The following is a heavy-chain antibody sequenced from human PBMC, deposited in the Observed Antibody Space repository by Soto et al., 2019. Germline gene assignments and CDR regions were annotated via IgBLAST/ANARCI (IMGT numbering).Heavy chain of an antibody. CDR1: GGSISSGGYS. CDR2: IYHSGST. V-gene: IGHV4-30-2*01. D-gene: IGHD3-22*01. J-gene: IGHJ5*02. CDR3: ARDERDYDSSGYYYWFDP. Sequence: SETLSLTCAVSGGSISSGGYSWSWIRQPPGKGLEWIGCIYHSGSTYYNPSLKSRVTISVDRSKNQFSLKLSSVTAADTAVYYCARDERDYDSSGYYYWFDPWGQGTLVTVSS.